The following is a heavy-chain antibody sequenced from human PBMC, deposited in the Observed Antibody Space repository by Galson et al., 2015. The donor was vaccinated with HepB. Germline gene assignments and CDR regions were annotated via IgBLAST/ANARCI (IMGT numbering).Heavy chain of an antibody. CDR3: ARDLGSLVLAVAGVGGY. V-gene: IGHV3-30*03. CDR2: ISYDGGKK. D-gene: IGHD6-19*01. J-gene: IGHJ4*02. CDR1: GFTFRRYG. Sequence: SLRLSCAASGFTFRRYGMHWVRQAPGKGLEWVAVISYDGGKKYYADSVKGRFTISRDNSKNTLYLQMNSLRPEDTAVYYCARDLGSLVLAVAGVGGYWGQGALVTVSS.